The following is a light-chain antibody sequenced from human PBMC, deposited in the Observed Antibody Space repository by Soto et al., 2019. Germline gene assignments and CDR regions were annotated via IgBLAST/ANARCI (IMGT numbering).Light chain of an antibody. V-gene: IGLV3-21*02. Sequence: SYELTQPPSVSVAPGQTARIPWGGNNIGSKMVHWYQQKPGQAPVLVDYDDSDRPSGIPERFSGSNSGNTATLTISRVEAGDEADYYCQVWDSSSDHVVFGGGTKLTVL. CDR3: QVWDSSSDHVV. CDR1: NIGSKM. CDR2: DDS. J-gene: IGLJ2*01.